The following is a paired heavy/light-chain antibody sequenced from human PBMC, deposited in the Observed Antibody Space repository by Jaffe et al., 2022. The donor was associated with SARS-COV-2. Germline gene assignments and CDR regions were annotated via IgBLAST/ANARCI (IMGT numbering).Light chain of an antibody. CDR1: SSNIGNNY. V-gene: IGLV1-51*02. Sequence: QSVLTQPPSVSAAPGQKVTISCFGSSSNIGNNYVSWYQHLPGTAPKLLIYENNKRPSGIPDRFSGSKSGTSATLGITGLQTGDEADYYCATWDSSLSAVVFGGGTQLTVL. CDR3: ATWDSSLSAVV. J-gene: IGLJ2*01. CDR2: ENN.
Heavy chain of an antibody. Sequence: QVQLQESGPGLVKPSGTLSLTCAVSGGSISSNNWWSWVRQPPGKGLEWIGEIYHSGRNNYNPSLKSRVTISIDKSKNQFSLTLTSVTAADTAVYYCARDAGSSTYKYYFDYWGQGTLVTVSS. D-gene: IGHD6-13*01. V-gene: IGHV4-4*02. CDR2: IYHSGRN. CDR1: GGSISSNNW. CDR3: ARDAGSSTYKYYFDY. J-gene: IGHJ4*02.